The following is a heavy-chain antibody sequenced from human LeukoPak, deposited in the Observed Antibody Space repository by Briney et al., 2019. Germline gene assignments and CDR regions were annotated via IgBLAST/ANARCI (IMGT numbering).Heavy chain of an antibody. CDR2: IYYSGST. J-gene: IGHJ6*03. Sequence: QTSETLSLTCTVSGGTISSYYWSWIRHPPGKGLEWIGYIYYSGSTNYNPSLKSRVTISVDTSKNQFSLKLSSVTAADTAVYYCARNDITTAWYYYYMDVWGKGTTVTVSS. CDR3: ARNDITTAWYYYYMDV. CDR1: GGTISSYY. V-gene: IGHV4-59*08. D-gene: IGHD3-22*01.